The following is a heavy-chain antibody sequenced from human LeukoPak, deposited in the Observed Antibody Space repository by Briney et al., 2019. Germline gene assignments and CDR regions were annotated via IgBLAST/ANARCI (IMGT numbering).Heavy chain of an antibody. V-gene: IGHV3-49*04. CDR2: IRSKAYGGTT. J-gene: IGHJ4*02. CDR3: TRRGASRYFDY. Sequence: PGGSLRLSCTASGFTFGDYAMSWVRQAPGKGLEWVGFIRSKAYGGTTEYAASVKGRFTISRDDSKSIAYLQMNSLKTEDTAVYYCTRRGASRYFDYWGQGTLVTVSS. CDR1: GFTFGDYA.